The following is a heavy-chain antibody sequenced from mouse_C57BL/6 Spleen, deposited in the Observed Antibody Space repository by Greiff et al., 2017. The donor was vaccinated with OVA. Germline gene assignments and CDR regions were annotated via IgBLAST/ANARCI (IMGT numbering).Heavy chain of an antibody. CDR2: INPSTGGT. V-gene: IGHV1-42*01. CDR3: ARNYGPDY. D-gene: IGHD1-1*01. Sequence: EVQLQQSGPELVKPGASVKISCKASGYSFTGYYMNWVKQSPEKSLEWIGEINPSTGGTTYNQKFKAKATLTVDKSSSTAYMQLKSLTSEDSAVYYCARNYGPDYWGQGTTLTVSS. CDR1: GYSFTGYY. J-gene: IGHJ2*01.